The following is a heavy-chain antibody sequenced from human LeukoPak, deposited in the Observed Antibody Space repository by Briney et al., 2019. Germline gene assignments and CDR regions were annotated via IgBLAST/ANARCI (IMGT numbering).Heavy chain of an antibody. Sequence: GGSLTLSCEASGFTFSRNWMSWVRQAPGKGLDWVASINEDGSQKYYVDSVRGRFTITRDNTKNSLYLQMTSLGAGDTAVYYCARLFGTVTTYDFWGQGTLVTVSS. J-gene: IGHJ4*02. D-gene: IGHD3-16*01. CDR3: ARLFGTVTTYDF. CDR1: GFTFSRNW. V-gene: IGHV3-7*01. CDR2: INEDGSQK.